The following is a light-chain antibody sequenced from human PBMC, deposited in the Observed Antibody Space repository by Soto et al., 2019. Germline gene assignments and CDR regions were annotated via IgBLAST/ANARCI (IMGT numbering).Light chain of an antibody. CDR1: QGISSN. Sequence: IQLTQSPSSLSASVGDRATITCRASQGISSNLAWYQQKPGEAPKVLINAASTLQSGVPSRFSGSGSGTDFTLTISSLQPEDFATYYCQQLKSYPITFGQGTRLEIK. CDR3: QQLKSYPIT. CDR2: AAS. V-gene: IGKV1-9*01. J-gene: IGKJ5*01.